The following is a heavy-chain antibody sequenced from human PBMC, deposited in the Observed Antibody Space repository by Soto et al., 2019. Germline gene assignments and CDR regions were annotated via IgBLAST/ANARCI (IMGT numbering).Heavy chain of an antibody. J-gene: IGHJ4*02. CDR3: AKDIKKAWGGSFDY. CDR2: ISWNSGSI. CDR1: GFTFVDYA. D-gene: IGHD3-10*01. Sequence: EVQLVESGGGLVQPGRSLRLSCAASGFTFVDYAMHWVRQAPGKGLEWVSGISWNSGSIGYADSVKGRFTISRDNAKNSLYLQMNSLRAEDTALYYCAKDIKKAWGGSFDYWGQGTLVTVSS. V-gene: IGHV3-9*01.